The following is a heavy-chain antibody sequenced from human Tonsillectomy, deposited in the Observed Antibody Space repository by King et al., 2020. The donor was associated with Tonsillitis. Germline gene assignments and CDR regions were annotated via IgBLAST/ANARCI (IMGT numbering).Heavy chain of an antibody. CDR2: MYSGGTI. J-gene: IGHJ4*02. CDR1: GGSIRSGDHY. V-gene: IGHV4-39*01. CDR3: ARYVSGSFDS. D-gene: IGHD1-26*01. Sequence: MQLQESGPGAVKPSETLSLTCTVSGGSIRSGDHYWAWIRQPPGKGLEWIGYMYSGGTIFHNPSFKSRITISGGTSENRFSLKLSSVTAADTAVYFCARYVSGSFDSWGQGALFTVSS.